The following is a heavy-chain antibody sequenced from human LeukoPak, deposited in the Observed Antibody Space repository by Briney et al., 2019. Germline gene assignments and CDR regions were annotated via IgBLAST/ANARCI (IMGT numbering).Heavy chain of an antibody. D-gene: IGHD3-22*01. CDR2: IYYSGST. CDR3: ARIPYYYDSSGPFDY. CDR1: GGSISSSSYY. V-gene: IGHV4-39*07. Sequence: SETLSLTCTVSGGSISSSSYYWGWIRQPPGKGLEWIGSIYYSGSTYYNPSLKSRVTISVDTFKNQFSLKLSSVTAADTAVYYCARIPYYYDSSGPFDYWGQGTLVTVSS. J-gene: IGHJ4*02.